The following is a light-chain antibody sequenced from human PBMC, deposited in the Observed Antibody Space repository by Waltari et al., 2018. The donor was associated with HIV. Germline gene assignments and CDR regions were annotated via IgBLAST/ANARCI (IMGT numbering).Light chain of an antibody. CDR2: NNN. CDR3: ATWDDTLNAPDYV. J-gene: IGLJ1*01. Sequence: QSVLTQPPSVSGTPGQRVTISCFGSNSNIGNKTVSWYQHLPGAAPKLLIFNNNQRPSGVPDRFSGSKSGTSASLAISGLQSDDESDYYCATWDDTLNAPDYVFGTGTKVTVL. CDR1: NSNIGNKT. V-gene: IGLV1-44*01.